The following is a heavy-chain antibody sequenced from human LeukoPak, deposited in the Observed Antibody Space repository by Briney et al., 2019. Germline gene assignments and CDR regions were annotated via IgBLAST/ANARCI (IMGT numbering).Heavy chain of an antibody. Sequence: GGSLRLSCAASGFTFSSYAMSWVRQAPGKGLEWVSAISGSGGSTYYADSVKGRFTISRDNSKNTLYLQMNSLRAEDTAVYYCARDQWEPVEGEDDYWGQGTLVTVSS. CDR2: ISGSGGST. V-gene: IGHV3-23*01. J-gene: IGHJ4*02. CDR3: ARDQWEPVEGEDDY. CDR1: GFTFSSYA. D-gene: IGHD1-26*01.